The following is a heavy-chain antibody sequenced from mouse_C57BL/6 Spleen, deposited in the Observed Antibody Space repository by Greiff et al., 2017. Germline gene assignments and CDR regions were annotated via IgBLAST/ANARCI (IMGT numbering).Heavy chain of an antibody. CDR2: INPNNGGT. D-gene: IGHD2-4*01. V-gene: IGHV1-22*01. Sequence: IQLQQSGPELVKPGASVKMSCKASGYTFTDYNMHWVKQRHGKSLEWIGYINPNNGGTSYNPKFKGKATLTVNKSSSTAYMELRSLTSEDSAVYYCARSYDSLAYWGQGALVTVAA. CDR1: GYTFTDYN. CDR3: ARSYDSLAY. J-gene: IGHJ3*01.